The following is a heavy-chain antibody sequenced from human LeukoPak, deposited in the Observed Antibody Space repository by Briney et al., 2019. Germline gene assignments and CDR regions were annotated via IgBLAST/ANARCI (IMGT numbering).Heavy chain of an antibody. Sequence: PWETLSLTCAVSGGTISRGGYSWSWIRQSPGKGLEWIGYIYHSGSTYYNPPLKRRVTISVCRSKNQFSRKLSSVTAADTAVYYCARETDTAIDYWGQATLVTVSS. J-gene: IGHJ4*02. V-gene: IGHV4-30-2*06. CDR1: GGTISRGGYS. CDR2: IYHSGST. CDR3: ARETDTAIDY. D-gene: IGHD5-18*01.